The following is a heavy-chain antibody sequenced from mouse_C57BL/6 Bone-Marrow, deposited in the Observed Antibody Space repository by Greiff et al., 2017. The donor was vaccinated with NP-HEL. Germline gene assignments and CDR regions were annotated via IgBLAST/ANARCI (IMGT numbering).Heavy chain of an antibody. CDR1: GYTFTSYG. CDR3: ARSDGYYVWYFDV. D-gene: IGHD2-3*01. Sequence: QVQLKQSGAELARPGASAKLSCKASGYTFTSYGISWVKQRTGQGLEWIGEIYPRSGNTYYNEKFKGKATLTADKSSSTAYMELRSLTSEDSAVYFCARSDGYYVWYFDVWGTGTTVTVSS. J-gene: IGHJ1*03. V-gene: IGHV1-81*01. CDR2: IYPRSGNT.